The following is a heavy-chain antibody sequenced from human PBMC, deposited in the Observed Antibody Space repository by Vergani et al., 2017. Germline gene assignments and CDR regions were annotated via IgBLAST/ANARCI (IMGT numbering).Heavy chain of an antibody. CDR1: GGSFSGYY. D-gene: IGHD5-18*01. CDR2: INHSGST. V-gene: IGHV4-34*01. J-gene: IGHJ4*02. Sequence: QVQLQQWGAGLLKPSETLSLTCAVYGGSFSGYYWSWIRQPPGKGLEWIGEINHSGSTNYNPSLKSRGTISVDTSKNQFSLKLSSVTAADTAVYYGARTSGYNYGLYYFDYWGQGTLVTVSS. CDR3: ARTSGYNYGLYYFDY.